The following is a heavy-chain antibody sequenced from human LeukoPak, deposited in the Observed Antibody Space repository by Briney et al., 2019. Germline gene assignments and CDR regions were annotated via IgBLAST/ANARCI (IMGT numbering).Heavy chain of an antibody. Sequence: PSETLSLTCTVSGGSISSYYWSWIRQPAGKGLEWIGRIYTSGSTNYNPSLKSPVTMSVDTSKNQFCLKLSSVTAPDTAVYYCARDHSSSWYSYYYYTDVWGKATTVT. D-gene: IGHD6-13*01. CDR2: IYTSGST. J-gene: IGHJ6*03. V-gene: IGHV4-4*07. CDR3: ARDHSSSWYSYYYYTDV. CDR1: GGSISSYY.